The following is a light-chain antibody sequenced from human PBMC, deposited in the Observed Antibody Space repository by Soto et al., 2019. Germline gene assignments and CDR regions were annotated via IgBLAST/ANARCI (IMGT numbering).Light chain of an antibody. J-gene: IGKJ4*01. CDR3: QQRSNWPPT. V-gene: IGKV3-11*01. CDR2: DVS. CDR1: QSVSTF. Sequence: EIVLTQSPAALSLALGERATLSCRASQSVSTFSAWFQQKPGQAPRLLIYDVSNRAPGIPARFSGSGSGTNFTLTISSLEPEDFALYYCQQRSNWPPTFGGGTKVDIK.